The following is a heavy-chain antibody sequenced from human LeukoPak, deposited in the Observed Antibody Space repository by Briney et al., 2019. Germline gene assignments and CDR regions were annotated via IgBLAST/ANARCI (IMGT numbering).Heavy chain of an antibody. CDR3: ARLNRGYSGYDLYYFDY. D-gene: IGHD5-12*01. CDR2: IYHSGST. Sequence: SQTLSLTCAVSGGSISSGGYSWSWIRQPPGKGLEWIGYIYHSGSTYYNPSLKSRLTISVDRSKNQFSLKLSSVTAADTAVYYCARLNRGYSGYDLYYFDYWGQGTLVTVSS. CDR1: GGSISSGGYS. V-gene: IGHV4-30-2*01. J-gene: IGHJ4*02.